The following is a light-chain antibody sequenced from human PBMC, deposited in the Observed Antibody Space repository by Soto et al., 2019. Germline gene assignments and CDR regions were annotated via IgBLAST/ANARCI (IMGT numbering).Light chain of an antibody. CDR3: SSYTSSSTYV. CDR2: EVS. J-gene: IGLJ1*01. Sequence: QSALTQPASVSRSPGQSITISCTGTSSDVGGYNYVSWYQQHPGKAPKLMIYEVSNRPSGVSNRFSDSKSGNTASLTISGLQAEDEADYYCSSYTSSSTYVFGTGTKLTVL. CDR1: SSDVGGYNY. V-gene: IGLV2-14*01.